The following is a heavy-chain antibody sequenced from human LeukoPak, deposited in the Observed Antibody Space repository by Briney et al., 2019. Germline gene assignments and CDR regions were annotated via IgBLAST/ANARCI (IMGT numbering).Heavy chain of an antibody. D-gene: IGHD5-12*01. Sequence: SETLSLTCTVSGGSISSGGYYWSWIRQHPGKGLECIGYIDYSGRTYYNPSLKSRVTISVDTSKNQFSLKLSSVTAADTAVYYCARSNSGSNFDYWGQGTLVTVSS. V-gene: IGHV4-31*03. CDR2: IDYSGRT. CDR1: GGSISSGGYY. CDR3: ARSNSGSNFDY. J-gene: IGHJ4*02.